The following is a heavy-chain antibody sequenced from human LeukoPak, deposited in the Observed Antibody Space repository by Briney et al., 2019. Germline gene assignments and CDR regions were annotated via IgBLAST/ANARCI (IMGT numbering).Heavy chain of an antibody. CDR1: GFSFSDYY. Sequence: PGGSLRLSCAASGFSFSDYYVSWIRQAPGKGLECVSYISSRGTTIYYADSVKGRFTISRDNAKNSLYLQMNSLRAEDTAMYYCARGRSGYGHDYWGQGTLVSVSS. CDR2: ISSRGTTI. D-gene: IGHD6-25*01. J-gene: IGHJ4*02. V-gene: IGHV3-11*04. CDR3: ARGRSGYGHDY.